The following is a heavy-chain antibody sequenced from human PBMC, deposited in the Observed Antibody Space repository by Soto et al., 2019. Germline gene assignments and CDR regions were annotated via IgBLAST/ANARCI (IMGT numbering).Heavy chain of an antibody. CDR1: GYTFIDYY. CDR3: ARPPGYISDWYYFDL. J-gene: IGHJ4*02. V-gene: IGHV1-2*02. D-gene: IGHD6-19*01. CDR2: ISPKSGGT. Sequence: QVQLVQSGAEVKKPGASVKVSCEASGYTFIDYYMHWVRQAPGQGFEWMGRISPKSGGTNYAQKLQGRVTMNWDTSLNTAYMELSSLMSEDTAVYYCARPPGYISDWYYFDLWGQGTLVTVSS.